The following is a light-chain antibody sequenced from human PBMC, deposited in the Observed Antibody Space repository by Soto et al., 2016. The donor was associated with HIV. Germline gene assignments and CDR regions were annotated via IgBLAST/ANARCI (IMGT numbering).Light chain of an antibody. Sequence: AIQMTQSPSSLSASVGDRVTITCRASQGIRNDLGWYQQKPGKAPKLLIYAASSLQSGVPSRFSGSASGTDFTLTISSLQPKDFATYYCLQDYNYPWTFGQGTKVEIK. CDR3: LQDYNYPWT. V-gene: IGKV1-6*01. CDR2: AAS. J-gene: IGKJ1*01. CDR1: QGIRND.